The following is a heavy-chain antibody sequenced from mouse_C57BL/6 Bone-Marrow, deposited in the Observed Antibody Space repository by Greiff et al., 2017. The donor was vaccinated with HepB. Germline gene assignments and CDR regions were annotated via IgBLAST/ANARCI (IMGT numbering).Heavy chain of an antibody. CDR2: IYPGGGYT. J-gene: IGHJ2*01. D-gene: IGHD1-1*01. CDR3: ARRSPYYYGSSYGY. Sequence: QVQLQQSGAELVRPGTSVKMSCKASGYTFTNYWIGWVKQRPGHGLERIGDIYPGGGYTNYNEKFKGKATLTADKSSSTAYMQFSSLTSEDSAIYYCARRSPYYYGSSYGYWGQGTTLTVSS. CDR1: GYTFTNYW. V-gene: IGHV1-63*01.